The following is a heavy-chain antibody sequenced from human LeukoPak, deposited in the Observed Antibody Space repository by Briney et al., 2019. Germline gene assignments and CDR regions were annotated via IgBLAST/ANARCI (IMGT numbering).Heavy chain of an antibody. CDR1: GFTFSSYG. V-gene: IGHV3-23*01. CDR2: ISGSGGST. D-gene: IGHD2-21*02. J-gene: IGHJ4*02. CDR3: AKALSEGWLAYCGGDCYS. Sequence: QAGGSLRLSCAASGFTFSSYGMSWVRQAPGKGLEWVSAISGSGGSTYYADSVKGRFTISRDNSKNTLYLQMNSLRAEDTAVYYCAKALSEGWLAYCGGDCYSWGQGTLVTVSS.